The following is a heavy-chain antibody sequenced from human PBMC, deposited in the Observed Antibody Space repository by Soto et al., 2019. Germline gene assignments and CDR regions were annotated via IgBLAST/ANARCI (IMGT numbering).Heavy chain of an antibody. D-gene: IGHD2-2*01. CDR3: AKGYCSSTSCSFDY. Sequence: LRLSCAASGFTFTNFAMNWVRQAPGKGLEWVSVISGTGDTTYNADSVKGRFTISRDNSMNTAFLQMNSLRAEDTALYYCAKGYCSSTSCSFDYWGQGTLVTVSS. V-gene: IGHV3-23*01. CDR1: GFTFTNFA. J-gene: IGHJ4*02. CDR2: ISGTGDTT.